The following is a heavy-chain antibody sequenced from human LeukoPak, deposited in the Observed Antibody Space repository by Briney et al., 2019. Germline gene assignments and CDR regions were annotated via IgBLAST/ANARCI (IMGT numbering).Heavy chain of an antibody. J-gene: IGHJ4*02. CDR3: ARHWDYYDSSDPLALDY. D-gene: IGHD3-22*01. CDR1: GYTFTGYY. V-gene: IGHV1-2*02. Sequence: ASVKVSYKASGYTFTGYYMHWVRQAPGQGLEWMGWINPNSGGTNYAQKFQGRVTMARDTSISTAYMELSRLRSDDTAVYYCARHWDYYDSSDPLALDYWGQGTLVTVSS. CDR2: INPNSGGT.